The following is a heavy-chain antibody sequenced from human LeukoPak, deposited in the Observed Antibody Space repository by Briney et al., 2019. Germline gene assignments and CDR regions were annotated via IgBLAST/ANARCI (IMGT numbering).Heavy chain of an antibody. V-gene: IGHV1-2*02. CDR3: ARAGLWDHSDSSGYHNGAFDI. D-gene: IGHD3-22*01. J-gene: IGHJ3*02. CDR2: INPSSGGT. Sequence: ASVKVSCKPSGYTFTGYYMHWVRQAPGQGLEWMGWINPSSGGTNYPQKFQGRVTMTGDTSISTAYMELSRLTSDDTAVFYCARAGLWDHSDSSGYHNGAFDIWGQGTMVTVSS. CDR1: GYTFTGYY.